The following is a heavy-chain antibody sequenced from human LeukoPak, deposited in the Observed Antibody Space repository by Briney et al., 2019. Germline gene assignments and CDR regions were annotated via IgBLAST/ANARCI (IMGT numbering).Heavy chain of an antibody. Sequence: ETRSLTCTVSGGSISSSSYYWGGIRQPPGKGLEWIGNVYFRGSTYYNPSLKSRVTISVDTSKNQFSLKLNSVTAADTAVYYCARHVRASGSGSYAFDTWGQGTMVTVSS. D-gene: IGHD3-10*01. CDR2: VYFRGST. CDR1: GGSISSSSYY. CDR3: ARHVRASGSGSYAFDT. J-gene: IGHJ3*02. V-gene: IGHV4-39*01.